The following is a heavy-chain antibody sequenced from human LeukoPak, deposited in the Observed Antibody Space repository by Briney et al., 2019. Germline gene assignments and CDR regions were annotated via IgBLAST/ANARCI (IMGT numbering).Heavy chain of an antibody. CDR1: GYTFTSYY. D-gene: IGHD3-22*01. V-gene: IGHV1-46*01. J-gene: IGHJ4*02. CDR2: INPSGGST. CDR3: AAGHYYDSSGYPKSPDY. Sequence: ASVKVSCKASGYTFTSYYMHWVRQAPGQGLEWMGIINPSGGSTSYAQKFQGRVTMTRDTSTSTAYMELSSLRSEDTAVYYCAAGHYYDSSGYPKSPDYWGQGTLVTVSS.